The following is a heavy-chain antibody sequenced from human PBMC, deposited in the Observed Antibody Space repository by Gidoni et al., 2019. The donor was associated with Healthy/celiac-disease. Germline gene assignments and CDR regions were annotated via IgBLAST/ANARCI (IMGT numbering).Heavy chain of an antibody. Sequence: QVQLQQWGAGLLKPSETLSLTCAVYGGSFSGYYWSWIRQPPGKGLEWIGEINHSGSTNYNPSLKSRVTISVDTSKNQFSLKLSSVTAADTAVYYCARVPGSGVPGGYYYGMDVWGQGTTVTVSS. CDR1: GGSFSGYY. CDR3: ARVPGSGVPGGYYYGMDV. D-gene: IGHD3-10*01. V-gene: IGHV4-34*01. CDR2: INHSGST. J-gene: IGHJ6*02.